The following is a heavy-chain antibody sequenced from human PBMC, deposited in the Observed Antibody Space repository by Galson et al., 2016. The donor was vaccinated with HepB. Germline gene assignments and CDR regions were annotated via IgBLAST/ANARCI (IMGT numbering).Heavy chain of an antibody. CDR2: NDWEDDK. Sequence: PALVKPTQTLTLTCTFSGFSLSTSGMCVSWIRQPPGKALEWLAFNDWEDDKYYNISLRTRLTISKDTSKNQVVLTMTDMAPGYTARYYCARINRHGYNTSYFDYWGQGTLVSVAS. CDR3: ARINRHGYNTSYFDY. D-gene: IGHD5-24*01. V-gene: IGHV2-70*01. J-gene: IGHJ4*02. CDR1: GFSLSTSGMC.